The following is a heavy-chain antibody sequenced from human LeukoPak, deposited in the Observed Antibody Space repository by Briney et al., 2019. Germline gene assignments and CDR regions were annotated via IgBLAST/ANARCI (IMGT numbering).Heavy chain of an antibody. CDR3: ARVRGSYYYYGMDV. CDR2: MNPNSGHT. D-gene: IGHD2-15*01. V-gene: IGHV1-8*01. Sequence: GASVKVSCKASGYTFSSYDINWVRQATGQGLEWMGWMNPNSGHTGYAQEFQGRVTMTRNTSISTAYMELSSLRSEDTAVYYCARVRGSYYYYGMDVWGQGTTVTVSS. CDR1: GYTFSSYD. J-gene: IGHJ6*02.